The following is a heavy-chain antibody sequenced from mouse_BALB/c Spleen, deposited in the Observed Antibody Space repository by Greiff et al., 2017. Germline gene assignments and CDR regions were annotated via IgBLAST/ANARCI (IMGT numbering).Heavy chain of an antibody. CDR3: ARDPFAY. Sequence: EVNLVESGGGLVKPGGSLKLSCAASGFTFSSYAMSWVRQSPEKRLEWVAEISSGGSYTYYPDTVTGRFTISRDNAKNTLYLEMSSLRSEDTAMYYCARDPFAYWGQGTLVTVSA. CDR2: ISSGGSYT. V-gene: IGHV5-9-4*01. J-gene: IGHJ3*01. CDR1: GFTFSSYA.